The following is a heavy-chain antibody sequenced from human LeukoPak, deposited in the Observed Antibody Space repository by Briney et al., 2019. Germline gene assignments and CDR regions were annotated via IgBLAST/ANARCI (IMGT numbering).Heavy chain of an antibody. CDR2: ISYDGSDK. J-gene: IGHJ4*02. CDR3: AKSQTWIQLWYIDY. Sequence: GGSLRLSCAASGFTFTTYGMHWVRQAPGKGLEWVAVISYDGSDKYYADSVKGRFTISRDNSKNTLYLQMNSLRAEDTAVYYCAKSQTWIQLWYIDYWGQGTLVTVSS. V-gene: IGHV3-30*18. CDR1: GFTFTTYG. D-gene: IGHD5-18*01.